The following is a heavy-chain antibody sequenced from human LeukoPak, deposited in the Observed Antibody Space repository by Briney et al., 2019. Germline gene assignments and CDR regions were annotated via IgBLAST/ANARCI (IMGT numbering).Heavy chain of an antibody. CDR2: ISSSSSYI. CDR1: GFTFSSYS. J-gene: IGHJ4*02. CDR3: ARTFKEGAIRDFWSGYYTVDY. D-gene: IGHD3-3*01. Sequence: KPGGSLRLSCAASGFTFSSYSMNWVRQAPGKGLEWVSSISSSSSYIYYADSVKGRFTISRDNAKNSLYLQMNSLRAEDTAVYYCARTFKEGAIRDFWSGYYTVDYWGQGTLVTVSS. V-gene: IGHV3-21*01.